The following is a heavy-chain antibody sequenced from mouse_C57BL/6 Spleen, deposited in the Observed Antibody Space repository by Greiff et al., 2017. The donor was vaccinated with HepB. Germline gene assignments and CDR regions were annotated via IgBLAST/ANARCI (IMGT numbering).Heavy chain of an antibody. CDR3: TKYYGSSYCFDY. Sequence: VQLQQSGAELVRPGASVKLSCTASGFNIKDDYMHWVKQRPEQGLEWIGWIDPENGDTEYASKFQGKATITADTSSNTAYLQLSSLTSEDTAVYYCTKYYGSSYCFDYWGQGTPLTVSA. CDR2: IDPENGDT. V-gene: IGHV14-4*01. J-gene: IGHJ2*01. CDR1: GFNIKDDY. D-gene: IGHD1-1*01.